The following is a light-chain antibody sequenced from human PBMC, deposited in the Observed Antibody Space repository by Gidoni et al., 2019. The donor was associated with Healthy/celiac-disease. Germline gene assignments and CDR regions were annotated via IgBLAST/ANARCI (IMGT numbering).Light chain of an antibody. CDR3: PSYDSSNYVV. V-gene: IGLV6-57*01. CDR1: SGSIASNY. Sequence: NFMLTQPHSVSQSPAKTVTISCSRSSGSIASNYVQCYQQRPGSSPTTVIYEDNHSPSGVPARFSGSIDSSSNSASLTISALKTEDEADYYCPSYDSSNYVVFGGGTKLTVL. CDR2: EDN. J-gene: IGLJ2*01.